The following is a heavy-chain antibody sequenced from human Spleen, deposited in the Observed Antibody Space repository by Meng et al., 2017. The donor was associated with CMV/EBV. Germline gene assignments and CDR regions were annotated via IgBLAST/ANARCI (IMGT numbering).Heavy chain of an antibody. CDR2: FHFSGRT. J-gene: IGHJ6*02. V-gene: IGHV4-39*02. CDR3: ARANLRFYYYYGMDV. CDR1: GGPISSGSYY. Sequence: SETLSLTCSVSGGPISSGSYYWGWIRQSPGKGLEWIASFHFSGRTYYSPSLESRVTMSLDTSKNHFSLSLTSVTAADTAVYYCARANLRFYYYYGMDVWGQGTTVTVSS.